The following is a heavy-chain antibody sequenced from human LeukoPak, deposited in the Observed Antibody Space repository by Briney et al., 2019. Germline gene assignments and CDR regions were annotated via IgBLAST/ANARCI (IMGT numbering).Heavy chain of an antibody. CDR1: GFTFSSYG. Sequence: GGSLRLSCAASGFTFSSYGMHWVRQAPGKGLEWVAVISYDGSNKYYADSVKGRFTISRDNSKNTLYLQMNSLRAEDTAVYYCAKGPIYDILTGWRKTHNALDIWGQGTMVTVSS. V-gene: IGHV3-30*18. J-gene: IGHJ3*02. CDR3: AKGPIYDILTGWRKTHNALDI. D-gene: IGHD3-9*01. CDR2: ISYDGSNK.